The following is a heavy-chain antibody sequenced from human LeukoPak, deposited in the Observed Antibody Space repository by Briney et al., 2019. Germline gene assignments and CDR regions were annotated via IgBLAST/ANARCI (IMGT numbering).Heavy chain of an antibody. CDR1: GFTVSSNY. Sequence: GGSLRLSSAASGFTVSSNYMSWVRKAPGKWLEWVSVIYSGGSTYYADSVKGRFTISRDNSKNTLYLQMNSLRAEDTAVYYCATAMASRDAFDIWGQGTMVTVSS. D-gene: IGHD3-10*01. V-gene: IGHV3-53*01. J-gene: IGHJ3*02. CDR2: IYSGGST. CDR3: ATAMASRDAFDI.